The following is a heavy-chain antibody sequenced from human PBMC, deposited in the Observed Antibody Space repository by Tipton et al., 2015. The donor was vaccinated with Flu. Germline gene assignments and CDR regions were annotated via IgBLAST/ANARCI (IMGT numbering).Heavy chain of an antibody. CDR2: ISYSGST. D-gene: IGHD3-3*01. V-gene: IGHV4-59*01. Sequence: TLSLTCTVSGDSISTYYWTWIRQPPGKGLEWIGYISYSGSTNYNPSLKSRVTMSVDTSRNQFSLNLMSVTAADTAVYYCARESPQYDFWNGPLDYWGQGTLVTVSS. CDR3: ARESPQYDFWNGPLDY. CDR1: GDSISTYY. J-gene: IGHJ4*02.